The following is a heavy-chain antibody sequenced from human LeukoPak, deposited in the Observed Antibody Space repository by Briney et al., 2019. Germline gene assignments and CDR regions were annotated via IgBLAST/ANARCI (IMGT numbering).Heavy chain of an antibody. D-gene: IGHD5-18*01. J-gene: IGHJ4*02. V-gene: IGHV3-23*01. Sequence: GGSLRLSCAASGFTFSNYAMSWVRQAPGKGLEWVSGTSGSGGSTYYADSLKGRFTISRDNSKNTLYLQMNSLRAEDTAVYYCAKDLSNTAMVFDYWGQGTLVTVSS. CDR3: AKDLSNTAMVFDY. CDR2: TSGSGGST. CDR1: GFTFSNYA.